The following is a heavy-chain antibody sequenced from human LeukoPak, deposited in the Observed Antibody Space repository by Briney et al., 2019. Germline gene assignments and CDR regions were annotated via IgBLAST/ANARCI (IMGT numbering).Heavy chain of an antibody. CDR1: GGSFSGYY. CDR3: ARGRTARYVFDP. V-gene: IGHV4-34*01. D-gene: IGHD5-18*01. J-gene: IGHJ5*02. Sequence: SETLSLTCAVYGGSFSGYYWSWIRQPPGKGLEWTGEINHSGSTNYNPSLKSRVTISVDTSKNQFSLKLSSVTAADTAVYYCARGRTARYVFDPWGQGTLVTVSS. CDR2: INHSGST.